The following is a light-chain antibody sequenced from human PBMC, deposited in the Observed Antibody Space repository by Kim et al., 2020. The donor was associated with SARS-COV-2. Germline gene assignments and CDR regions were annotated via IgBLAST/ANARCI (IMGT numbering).Light chain of an antibody. V-gene: IGLV2-8*01. CDR2: EVS. J-gene: IGLJ2*01. Sequence: PGQSVTISCTGTSSDVGGYNYVSWYQQHPGKAPKLMIYEVSKRPSGVPDRFSGSKSGNTASLTVSGLQAEDEADYYCSSYAGSTTVFGGGTQLTVL. CDR3: SSYAGSTTV. CDR1: SSDVGGYNY.